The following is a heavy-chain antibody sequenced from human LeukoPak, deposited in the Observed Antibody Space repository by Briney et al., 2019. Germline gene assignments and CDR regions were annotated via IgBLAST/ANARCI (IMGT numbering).Heavy chain of an antibody. D-gene: IGHD3-10*01. CDR1: GFTFSSYW. CDR2: IKQDGSEK. J-gene: IGHJ3*02. V-gene: IGHV3-7*01. CDR3: ARVLRIAYGSGDAFDI. Sequence: GGSLRLSCAASGFTFSSYWMSWVRQAPGKGLEWVANIKQDGSEKYYVDSVKGRFTISRDNAKNSLYLQMNSLRAEDTAVYYCARVLRIAYGSGDAFDIWGQGTMVTVSS.